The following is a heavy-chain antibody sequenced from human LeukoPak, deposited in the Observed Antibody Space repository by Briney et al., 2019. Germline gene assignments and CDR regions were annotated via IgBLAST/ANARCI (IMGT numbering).Heavy chain of an antibody. CDR3: ASVIVVVPAAARFDTEYYFDY. Sequence: SVKVSCKASGGTFSSYAISWVRQAPGQGLEWMGGIIPIFGTANYAQKFQGRVTITTDESTSTAYMELSSLRSEDTAVYYCASVIVVVPAAARFDTEYYFDYWGQGTLVIVSS. D-gene: IGHD2-2*01. J-gene: IGHJ4*02. CDR1: GGTFSSYA. V-gene: IGHV1-69*05. CDR2: IIPIFGTA.